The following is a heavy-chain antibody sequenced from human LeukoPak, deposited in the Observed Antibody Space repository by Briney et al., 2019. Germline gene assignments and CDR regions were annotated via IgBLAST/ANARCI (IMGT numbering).Heavy chain of an antibody. V-gene: IGHV1-8*03. CDR1: GYTFTSYD. D-gene: IGHD2-2*01. J-gene: IGHJ6*03. CDR3: ARGRYCSITSCLQYYYYYYYMDV. Sequence: ASVKVSCKASGYTFTSYDINWVRQATGQGLEWMGWLNPNSGNTGYAQKFQGRVTITRSTSISTAYMELSSLRSEDTAVYYCARGRYCSITSCLQYYYYYYYMDVWGKGTTVTVSS. CDR2: LNPNSGNT.